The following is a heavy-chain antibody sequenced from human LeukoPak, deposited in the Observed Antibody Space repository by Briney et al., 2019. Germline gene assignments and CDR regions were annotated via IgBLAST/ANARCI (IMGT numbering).Heavy chain of an antibody. J-gene: IGHJ4*02. CDR1: GYSISTSYY. CDR2: IYHSGNT. Sequence: SETLSLTCTVSGYSISTSYYWGWIRQPPGKGLEWIGSIYHSGNTYYNPSLKSRVTISVDTSKNQFSLKLNSVTAADTAVYYCARAGYGDSDFDYWDQGTLVTVSS. D-gene: IGHD4-17*01. V-gene: IGHV4-38-2*02. CDR3: ARAGYGDSDFDY.